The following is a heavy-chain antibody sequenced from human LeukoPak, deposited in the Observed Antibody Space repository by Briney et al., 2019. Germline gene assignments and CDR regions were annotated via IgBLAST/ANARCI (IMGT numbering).Heavy chain of an antibody. J-gene: IGHJ3*02. D-gene: IGHD2-2*01. CDR2: ISAYNGNT. CDR3: ARDWKDIVVVPAANDAFDI. V-gene: IGHV1-18*01. CDR1: GYTFTSYG. Sequence: ASVKVSCKASGYTFTSYGISWVRQAPGQGLEWMGWISAYNGNTNYAQKLQGRVTMTTDTSTSTAYMELRSLRSDDTAVYYCARDWKDIVVVPAANDAFDIWGQGTMDTVSS.